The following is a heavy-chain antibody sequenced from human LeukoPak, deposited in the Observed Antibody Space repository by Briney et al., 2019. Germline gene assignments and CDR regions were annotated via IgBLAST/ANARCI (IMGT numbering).Heavy chain of an antibody. Sequence: ASVKVSCKASGGTFSSYAISWVRQAPGQGLEWMGGTIPIFGTANYAQKFQGRVTITTDESTSTAYMELSSLRSEDTAVYYCARGGCSSTSCYTSWFDPWGQGTLVTVSS. CDR3: ARGGCSSTSCYTSWFDP. CDR2: TIPIFGTA. CDR1: GGTFSSYA. J-gene: IGHJ5*02. V-gene: IGHV1-69*05. D-gene: IGHD2-2*02.